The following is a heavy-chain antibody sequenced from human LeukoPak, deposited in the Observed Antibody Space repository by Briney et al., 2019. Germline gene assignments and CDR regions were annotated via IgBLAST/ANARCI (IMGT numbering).Heavy chain of an antibody. CDR3: ARDDYGGIDY. Sequence: GGSLRLSCAASGFTFSDYYMSWIRQAPGKGLEWVSSISSSSSYIHYADSVKGRFTISRDNAKNSLYLQMNSLRAEDTAVYYCARDDYGGIDYWGQGTLVTVSS. J-gene: IGHJ4*02. CDR2: ISSSSSYI. CDR1: GFTFSDYY. D-gene: IGHD4-17*01. V-gene: IGHV3-11*06.